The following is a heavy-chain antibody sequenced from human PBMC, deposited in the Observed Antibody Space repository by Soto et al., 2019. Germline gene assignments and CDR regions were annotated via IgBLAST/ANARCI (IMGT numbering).Heavy chain of an antibody. CDR2: IFHTGYT. CDR1: SHSVSDGYY. J-gene: IGHJ4*02. CDR3: ARSDNTGWARFLDC. D-gene: IGHD6-19*01. Sequence: SETLSLTCAVSSHSVSDGYYWAWIRQPPGKGLEWIATIFHTGYTYYNSSLQTRVSLSIDTSRNQFSLRLRSVTAADTATYYCARSDNTGWARFLDCRGQGILVTVSS. V-gene: IGHV4-38-2*01.